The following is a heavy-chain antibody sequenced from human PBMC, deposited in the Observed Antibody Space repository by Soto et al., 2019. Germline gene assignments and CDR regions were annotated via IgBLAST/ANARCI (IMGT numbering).Heavy chain of an antibody. D-gene: IGHD3-3*01. CDR2: INAGNGNT. CDR3: AGPNYDFWSGPLGGDYYGMDV. V-gene: IGHV1-3*01. Sequence: ASVKVSCKASGYTFTSYATHWVRQAPGQRLEWMGWINAGNGNTKYSQKFQGRVTITRDTSASTAYMELSSLRSEDTAVYYCAGPNYDFWSGPLGGDYYGMDVWGQGTTVTVSS. J-gene: IGHJ6*02. CDR1: GYTFTSYA.